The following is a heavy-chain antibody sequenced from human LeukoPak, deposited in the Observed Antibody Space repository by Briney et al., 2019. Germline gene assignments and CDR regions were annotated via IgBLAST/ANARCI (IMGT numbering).Heavy chain of an antibody. CDR2: IPASGGST. CDR3: AKDRRDIVVVPAAIKSYSWFDP. D-gene: IGHD2-2*02. J-gene: IGHJ5*02. V-gene: IGHV3-23*01. CDR1: GFTFSSNV. Sequence: SGGSLRLSCVASGFTFSSNVMIWVRQAPGKGLEWVSSIPASGGSTYYADSVKGRFTISRDNSKNTLYLQMNSLRAEDTAVYYCAKDRRDIVVVPAAIKSYSWFDPWGQGTLVTVSS.